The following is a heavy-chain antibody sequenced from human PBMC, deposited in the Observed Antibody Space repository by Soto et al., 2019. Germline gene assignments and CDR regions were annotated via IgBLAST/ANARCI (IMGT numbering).Heavy chain of an antibody. D-gene: IGHD7-27*01. CDR3: ARRPPNGGVDF. CDR2: MSPNSGNT. V-gene: IGHV1-8*01. CDR1: GYTFTSYD. J-gene: IGHJ4*02. Sequence: HVQLVQSGAEVKKPGASVKVSCKAAGYTFTSYDINWVRQAAGQGFEWMGWMSPNSGNTGYAQKVQRRVTMTKNTAISTAYMELSSLTSEDTAVYYCARRPPNGGVDFWGQGTLVTVSS.